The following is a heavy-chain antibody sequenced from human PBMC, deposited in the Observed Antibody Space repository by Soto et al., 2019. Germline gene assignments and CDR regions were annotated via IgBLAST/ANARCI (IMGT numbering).Heavy chain of an antibody. V-gene: IGHV4-34*01. CDR1: GGSFSGYY. CDR2: INHSGST. J-gene: IGHJ6*02. Sequence: SETLSLTCSVYGGSFSGYYWSWIRQPPGKGLEWIGEINHSGSTNYNPSLKSRVTISVDTSKNQFSLKLSSVTAADTAVYYCTSGELLPWHHGSMLGWSQGTSV. D-gene: IGHD2-8*01. CDR3: TSGELLPWHHGSMLG.